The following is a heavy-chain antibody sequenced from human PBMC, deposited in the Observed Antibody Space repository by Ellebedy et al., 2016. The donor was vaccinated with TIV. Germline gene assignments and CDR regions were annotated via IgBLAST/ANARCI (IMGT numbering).Heavy chain of an antibody. J-gene: IGHJ6*02. CDR3: ARITGTTVGQGWRFYGSGSQDLDV. V-gene: IGHV1-2*02. CDR1: GYTFTGYY. D-gene: IGHD3-10*01. Sequence: ASVKVSCKASGYTFTGYYMHWVRQAPGQGLEWMGWINPNSGGTNYAQKFQGRVTMTRDTSISTAYMELSRLRSDDTAVYYCARITGTTVGQGWRFYGSGSQDLDVWGQGTTVTVSS. CDR2: INPNSGGT.